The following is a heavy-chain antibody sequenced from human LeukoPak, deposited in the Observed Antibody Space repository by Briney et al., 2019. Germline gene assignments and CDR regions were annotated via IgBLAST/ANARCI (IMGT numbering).Heavy chain of an antibody. CDR2: INAGNGNT. CDR3: AREGWFGELLYYPPDYRLFYFDY. J-gene: IGHJ4*02. D-gene: IGHD3-10*01. Sequence: GASVKVSCKASGYTFTSYAMHWVRQAPGQRLEWMGWINAGNGNTKYSQEFQGRVTITRDTSASTAYMELSSLRSEDMAVYYCAREGWFGELLYYPPDYRLFYFDYWGQGTLVTVSS. V-gene: IGHV1-3*03. CDR1: GYTFTSYA.